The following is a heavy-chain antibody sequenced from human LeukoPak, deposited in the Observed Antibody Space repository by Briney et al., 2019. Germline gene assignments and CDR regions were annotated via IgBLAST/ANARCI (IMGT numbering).Heavy chain of an antibody. CDR2: INANSGTA. CDR1: GFSFSVYA. J-gene: IGHJ5*01. V-gene: IGHV3-23*01. CDR3: AKPISGGLAVTADWFHP. Sequence: GGSLRLSCTASGFSFSVYAMTWLRQPPGKGLEWVSTINANSGTASYAASVRGRFTISRDNSKNTLYLQLSTLRADDTATYYCAKPISGGLAVTADWFHPWGQGTLVVVSS. D-gene: IGHD6-19*01.